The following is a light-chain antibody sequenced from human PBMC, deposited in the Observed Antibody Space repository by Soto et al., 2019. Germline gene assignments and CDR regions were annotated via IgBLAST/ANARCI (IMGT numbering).Light chain of an antibody. V-gene: IGKV3-20*01. Sequence: DIALTLSPGTLSLSPGERATLYCTPRSDGSSNPLAWYQQKPGQAPRLLIYGGSSMATGIPVRFSGSGSETDFTLTITRLEPEDFATYYCQQYSSSRTFGQGTKVDI. J-gene: IGKJ1*01. CDR1: SDGSSNP. CDR2: GGS. CDR3: QQYSSSRT.